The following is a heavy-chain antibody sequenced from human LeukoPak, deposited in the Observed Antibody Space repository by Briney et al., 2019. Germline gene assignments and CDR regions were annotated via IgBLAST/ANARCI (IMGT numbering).Heavy chain of an antibody. J-gene: IGHJ4*02. Sequence: GGSLRLSCAASGFTFSSYEMNWVRQAPGKGLEWVSYISSSGSTIHYADSVKGRFTISRDNSKNTLYLQMNSLRAEDTAVYYCAKAPTPFVPAVFDYWGQGTLVTVSS. D-gene: IGHD2-2*01. V-gene: IGHV3-48*03. CDR3: AKAPTPFVPAVFDY. CDR1: GFTFSSYE. CDR2: ISSSGSTI.